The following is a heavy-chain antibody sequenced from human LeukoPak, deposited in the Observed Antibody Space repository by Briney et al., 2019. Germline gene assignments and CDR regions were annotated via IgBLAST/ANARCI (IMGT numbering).Heavy chain of an antibody. CDR2: VSGSGGST. V-gene: IGHV3-23*01. J-gene: IGHJ4*02. D-gene: IGHD3-10*01. CDR1: GFTFRNYA. Sequence: GGSLRLSCAASGFTFRNYALSWVRQAPGKGLEWVSGVSGSGGSTYYADSVKGRFTISRDNSQNTLYLQMSSLRAEDTGVYYCAKGGGNYGSGSYLFDYWGQGTLVTVSS. CDR3: AKGGGNYGSGSYLFDY.